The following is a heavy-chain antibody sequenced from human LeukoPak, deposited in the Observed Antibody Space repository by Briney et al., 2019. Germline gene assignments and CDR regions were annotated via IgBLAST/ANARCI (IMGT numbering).Heavy chain of an antibody. CDR2: LSHTGGT. CDR3: ARDRGSSGHYGTNYFDY. V-gene: IGHV4-38-2*02. D-gene: IGHD3-22*01. CDR1: GHSISSDSY. J-gene: IGHJ4*02. Sequence: PSETLSLTCSVSGHSISSDSYWAWIRQTPEKGLEWIGSLSHTGGTYYNPSLKSRLTISLDTSKNQVSLKLNSVTAADTATYYCARDRGSSGHYGTNYFDYWGQGTLVTVSS.